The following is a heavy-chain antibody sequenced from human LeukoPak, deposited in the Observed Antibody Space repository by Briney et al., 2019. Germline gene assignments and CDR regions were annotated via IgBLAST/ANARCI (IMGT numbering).Heavy chain of an antibody. CDR3: ARGVRWFGGFDY. Sequence: SETLSLTCTVSGGSISSSSFYWGWIRQPPGKGLEWIGSMYYSGSIYYNPSLKSRVTISVDTSKNQFSLKLSSVTAADTAVYYCARGVRWFGGFDYWGQGTLVTVSS. V-gene: IGHV4-39*07. CDR1: GGSISSSSFY. CDR2: MYYSGSI. D-gene: IGHD3-10*01. J-gene: IGHJ4*02.